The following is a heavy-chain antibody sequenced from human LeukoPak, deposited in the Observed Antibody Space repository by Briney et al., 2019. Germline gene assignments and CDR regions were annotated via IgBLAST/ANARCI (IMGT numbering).Heavy chain of an antibody. CDR2: IHHRAGA. J-gene: IGHJ6*02. V-gene: IGHV4-34*01. CDR1: GGSFTDY. CDR3: ARGPVRDDGLTGISYYFGLDV. Sequence: SETLSLTCAVYGGSFTDYWSWGRPLPGKGLEWIGEIHHRAGANYNPSLWGRVTISADTSKNQFSLHLTSVTAADTATFYCARGPVRDDGLTGISYYFGLDVWGHGTTVTVFS. D-gene: IGHD2-21*02.